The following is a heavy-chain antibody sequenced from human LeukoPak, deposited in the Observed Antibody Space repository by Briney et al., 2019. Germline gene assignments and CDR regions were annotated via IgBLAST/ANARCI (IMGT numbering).Heavy chain of an antibody. CDR2: IIPIRAIG. D-gene: IGHD4-17*01. Sequence: GASVKVSFKSSGGTFSCSPITWLRQPPGQGRGGVGGIIPIRAIGNSAPKLQGRVTITADKSTTTAYMELISLRSEDTAVYYCATENGNVTMVTNFGYWGQGTLVTVSS. CDR3: ATENGNVTMVTNFGY. V-gene: IGHV1-69*04. CDR1: GGTFSCSP. J-gene: IGHJ4*02.